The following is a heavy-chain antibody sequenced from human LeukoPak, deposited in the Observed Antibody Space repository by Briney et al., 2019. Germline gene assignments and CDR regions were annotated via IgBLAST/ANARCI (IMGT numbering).Heavy chain of an antibody. V-gene: IGHV1-69*05. CDR3: ARGPELERFDY. D-gene: IGHD1-1*01. J-gene: IGHJ4*02. CDR1: GGPFSRLA. CDR2: IIPVYGTP. Sequence: GASVKVSCKASGGPFSRLAFSWVRQAPGQGLEWMGGIIPVYGTPNYAQSFQGRVAITTDESTSTAYMELSSLRSEDTAVYYCARGPELERFDYWGQGTLVTVSS.